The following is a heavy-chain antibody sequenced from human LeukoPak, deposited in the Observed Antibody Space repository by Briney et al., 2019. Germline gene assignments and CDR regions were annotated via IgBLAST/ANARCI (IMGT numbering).Heavy chain of an antibody. Sequence: SQTLSLICALSGDSVSSNSVTWNWIRQSPSRGLEWLGRTYYRSTWYNDYAVSVRGRITVNPDTSKNQFSLHLNSVAPEDTAVYYCARRLTRYDCFDPWGQGILVTVSS. CDR3: ARRLTRYDCFDP. J-gene: IGHJ5*02. D-gene: IGHD1-1*01. CDR1: GDSVSSNSVT. V-gene: IGHV6-1*01. CDR2: TYYRSTWYN.